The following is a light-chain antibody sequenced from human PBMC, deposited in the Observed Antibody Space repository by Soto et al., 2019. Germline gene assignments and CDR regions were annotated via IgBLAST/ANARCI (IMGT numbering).Light chain of an antibody. CDR2: GAS. CDR3: QQYRSSPPFN. Sequence: EIVLTQSPGTLSLSPGERATLSCRASQSLSRSYLAWYQQKPGQAPRLLIYGASSRATGIPDRFSGSGSGTDFTLTISRLEPEDFAVYYCQQYRSSPPFNFGPGTKVDIK. J-gene: IGKJ3*01. CDR1: QSLSRSY. V-gene: IGKV3-20*01.